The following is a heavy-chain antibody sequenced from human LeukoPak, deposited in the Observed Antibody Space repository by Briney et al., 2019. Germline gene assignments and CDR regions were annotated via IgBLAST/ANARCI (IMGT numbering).Heavy chain of an antibody. V-gene: IGHV4-61*01. D-gene: IGHD1-26*01. CDR2: IYYSGST. CDR1: GGSVSSGSYY. Sequence: PSETLSLTCTVSGGSVSSGSYYWSWIRQPPGKGLEWIGYIYYSGSTNYNPSLKSRVTISVDTSKNQFSLKLSSVTAADTAVYYCARDKIVGPTKFDCWGQGTLVTVSS. CDR3: ARDKIVGPTKFDC. J-gene: IGHJ4*02.